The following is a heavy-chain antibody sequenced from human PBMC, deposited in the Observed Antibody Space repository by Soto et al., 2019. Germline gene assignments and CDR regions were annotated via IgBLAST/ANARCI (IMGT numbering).Heavy chain of an antibody. CDR2: ISAYNGNT. J-gene: IGHJ6*02. Sequence: ASVKVSCKASGYTFTSYGISWVRQAPGQGLEWMGWISAYNGNTNYAQKLQGRVTMTTDTSTSTAYMDLSSLTSGDTAMYYCATVEVSGSGNFYFYHYYDMDVWGLGTSVTVSS. CDR1: GYTFTSYG. V-gene: IGHV1-18*01. D-gene: IGHD3-10*01. CDR3: ATVEVSGSGNFYFYHYYDMDV.